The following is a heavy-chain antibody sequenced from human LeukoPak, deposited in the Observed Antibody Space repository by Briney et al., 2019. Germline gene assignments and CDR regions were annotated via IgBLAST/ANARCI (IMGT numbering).Heavy chain of an antibody. J-gene: IGHJ4*02. V-gene: IGHV4-59*01. CDR3: ASQYYDILTGYTGPFDY. CDR1: GVSMGGYY. D-gene: IGHD3-9*01. Sequence: SETLSLTCTVSGVSMGGYYWSWIRQPPGKGLQWIAYVYSSGSTNYNPSLKSRVTISVDTFKNQFSLRLSSVTAADTAVYYCASQYYDILTGYTGPFDYWGQGTLVTVSS. CDR2: VYSSGST.